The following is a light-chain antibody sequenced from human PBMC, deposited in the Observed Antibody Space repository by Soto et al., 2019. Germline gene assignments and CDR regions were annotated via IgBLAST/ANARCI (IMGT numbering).Light chain of an antibody. CDR3: QQYNNWPPRWT. CDR2: GAY. CDR1: QTVNSN. J-gene: IGKJ1*01. V-gene: IGKV3-15*01. Sequence: EIVMTQSPATLSVSPGERATLSCRSSQTVNSNLAWYQQKPGQAPRLLIYGAYTRATGVPARFSGSGSGTEFTLTISSLQSEDFAVYYCQQYNNWPPRWTFGQGTKVEIK.